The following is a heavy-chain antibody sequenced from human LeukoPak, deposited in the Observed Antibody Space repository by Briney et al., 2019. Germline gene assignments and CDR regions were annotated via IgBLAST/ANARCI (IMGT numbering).Heavy chain of an antibody. D-gene: IGHD3-22*01. Sequence: GGSLRLSCAASGFTFSTYNMNWVRQAPGKGLEWVSSITSGDTYIYYADSVKGRFTISGDNAKNSLFLQMNSLRAEDTAVYYCAKTNKGYYDSSGYYYYFDYWGQGTLVTVSS. V-gene: IGHV3-21*01. CDR1: GFTFSTYN. CDR2: ITSGDTYI. CDR3: AKTNKGYYDSSGYYYYFDY. J-gene: IGHJ4*02.